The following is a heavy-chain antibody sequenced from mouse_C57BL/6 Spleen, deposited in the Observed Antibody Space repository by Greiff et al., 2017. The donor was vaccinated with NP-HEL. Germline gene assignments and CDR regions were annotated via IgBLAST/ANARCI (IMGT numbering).Heavy chain of an antibody. CDR2: ISNGGGST. J-gene: IGHJ3*01. CDR3: ARSYDYDGVWFAY. CDR1: GFTFSDYY. Sequence: EVQRVESGGGLVQPGGSLKLSCAASGFTFSDYYMYWVRQTPEKRLEWVAYISNGGGSTYYPDTVKGRFTISRDNAKNTLYLQMSRLKSEDTAMYYCARSYDYDGVWFAYWGQGTLVTVSA. D-gene: IGHD2-4*01. V-gene: IGHV5-12*01.